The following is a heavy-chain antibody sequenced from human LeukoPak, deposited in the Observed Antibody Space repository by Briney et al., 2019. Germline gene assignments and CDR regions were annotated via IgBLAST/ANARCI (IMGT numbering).Heavy chain of an antibody. D-gene: IGHD6-13*01. CDR1: GFMFSNSD. V-gene: IGHV3-23*01. CDR3: AKDVAAAEIFSPFDY. J-gene: IGHJ4*02. Sequence: GGSLRLSCAASGFMFSNSDMGWVRQAPGRGLEWVSTISRTGFSTFYADSVKGRFTISRDNSKNTLYLQMNSLRAEDTAVYYCAKDVAAAEIFSPFDYWGQGTLVTVSS. CDR2: ISRTGFST.